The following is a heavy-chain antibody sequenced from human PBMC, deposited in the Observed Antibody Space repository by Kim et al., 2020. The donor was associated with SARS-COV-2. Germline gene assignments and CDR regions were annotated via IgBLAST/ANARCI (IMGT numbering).Heavy chain of an antibody. Sequence: TGYSPSFQGQVTISGEKSISTAYLQWSSLKDSDTAMYYCARRMGHDAFDIWGQGTMVTVSS. CDR3: ARRMGHDAFDI. D-gene: IGHD2-8*01. CDR2: T. J-gene: IGHJ3*02. V-gene: IGHV5-51*01.